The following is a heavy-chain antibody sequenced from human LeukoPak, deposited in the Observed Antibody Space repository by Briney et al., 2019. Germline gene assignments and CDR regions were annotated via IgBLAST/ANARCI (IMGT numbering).Heavy chain of an antibody. CDR3: ARREYDILTGYSSFDY. D-gene: IGHD3-9*01. Sequence: ASVKGSCKASGYTFINYYINWVGQATGQGLEWVGWVNPNSGNIGFAQKFQGRVTMTRNTPISTAYMELSSLRSEDTAVYYCARREYDILTGYSSFDYWGQGTLVTVSS. V-gene: IGHV1-8*01. J-gene: IGHJ4*02. CDR1: GYTFINYY. CDR2: VNPNSGNI.